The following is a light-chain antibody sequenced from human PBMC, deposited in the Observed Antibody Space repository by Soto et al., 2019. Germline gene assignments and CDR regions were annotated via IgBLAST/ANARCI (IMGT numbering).Light chain of an antibody. CDR2: DAS. Sequence: DIQMTQSPSSLSASVGDRVTITCQASQDIRNYLNWYQQKPGKAPNLLIYDASNLRAGVPSRFXGSGSGTEFTFPLSSLQPEDIATYYCQHYDNLPPLSFGGGTKVEIK. CDR3: QHYDNLPPLS. V-gene: IGKV1-33*01. J-gene: IGKJ4*01. CDR1: QDIRNY.